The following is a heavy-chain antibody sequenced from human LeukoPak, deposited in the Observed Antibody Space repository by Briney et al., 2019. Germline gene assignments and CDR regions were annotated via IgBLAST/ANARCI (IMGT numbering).Heavy chain of an antibody. V-gene: IGHV4-39*07. CDR1: GGSISSSSYY. J-gene: IGHJ4*02. Sequence: SETLSLTCTVSGGSISSSSYYWGWIRQPPGKGLEWIGSIYYSGSTYYNPSLKSRVTISVDTSKNQFSLKLSSVTAADTAVYYCARDDYGDYVFGYWGQGTLVTVSS. D-gene: IGHD4-17*01. CDR3: ARDDYGDYVFGY. CDR2: IYYSGST.